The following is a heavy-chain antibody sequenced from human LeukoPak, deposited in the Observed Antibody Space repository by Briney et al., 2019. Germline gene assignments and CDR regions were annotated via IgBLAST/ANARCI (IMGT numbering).Heavy chain of an antibody. V-gene: IGHV1-46*01. CDR2: INPSGDTT. CDR1: GYTFSTYY. CDR3: ARDFGRSGEYNWFDP. J-gene: IGHJ5*02. D-gene: IGHD3-10*01. Sequence: ASVKVSCKASGYTFSTYYLHWVRQAPGQGPEWMGIINPSGDTTIYAQKFQGRVTMTRDTSTNTVYMELNSLRSDDTAVYFCARDFGRSGEYNWFDPWGQGTLVTVSS.